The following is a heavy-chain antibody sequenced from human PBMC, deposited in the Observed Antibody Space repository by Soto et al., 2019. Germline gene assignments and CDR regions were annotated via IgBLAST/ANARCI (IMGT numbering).Heavy chain of an antibody. J-gene: IGHJ3*01. Sequence: EVQLLESGGGLVQPGGSLRLSCAASGFTFSSYAMSWVRQAPGKGLEWVSAISGSGGSTYYADSVKGRFTISRDNSKNTVYLQMNSLRAEDTAGYYCARARGGRPRGSAFDVWGHGTMVTVS. CDR2: ISGSGGST. D-gene: IGHD3-16*01. CDR1: GFTFSSYA. CDR3: ARARGGRPRGSAFDV. V-gene: IGHV3-23*01.